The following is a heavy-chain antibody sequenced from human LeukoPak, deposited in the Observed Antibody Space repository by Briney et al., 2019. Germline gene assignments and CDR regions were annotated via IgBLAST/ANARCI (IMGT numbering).Heavy chain of an antibody. J-gene: IGHJ4*02. V-gene: IGHV3-21*01. CDR3: ARDPNVLGITPYYFDF. D-gene: IGHD3-10*02. Sequence: GGSLRLSCVASGFTFSSYSVNWVRQAPGKGLEWVASISSDSSYIDYADSVKGRFTISRDNAKNSLFLKTDTLRGDDTGIYYCARDPNVLGITPYYFDFWGQGTLVTVSS. CDR2: ISSDSSYI. CDR1: GFTFSSYS.